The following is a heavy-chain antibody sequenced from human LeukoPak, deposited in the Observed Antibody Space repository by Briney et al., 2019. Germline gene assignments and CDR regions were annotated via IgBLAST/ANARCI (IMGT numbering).Heavy chain of an antibody. Sequence: ASVKVSCKASGYTFTDYYMHWVRQAPGQGLEWMGWINSNSGATNYAQKFQGRVTVTRDTSIRTAYMELSSLRSDDTAVYYCARANHNDYWGQGTLVTVSS. CDR1: GYTFTDYY. CDR2: INSNSGAT. D-gene: IGHD1-14*01. J-gene: IGHJ4*02. V-gene: IGHV1-2*02. CDR3: ARANHNDY.